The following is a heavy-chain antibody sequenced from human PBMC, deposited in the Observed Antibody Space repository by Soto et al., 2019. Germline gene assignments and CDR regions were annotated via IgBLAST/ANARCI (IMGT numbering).Heavy chain of an antibody. V-gene: IGHV5-51*01. CDR1: GYNFSNSW. D-gene: IGHD3-3*02. CDR2: IYPVDSDS. CDR3: AKQDACSISDF. J-gene: IGHJ4*03. Sequence: GEYLKISGKCSGYNFSNSWFAWVRRMPGKGMGWIGIIYPVDSDSRYSRSFQGQVSISADKSINTAYLQWGSLKASGTAMYKCAKQDACSISDFWGPGTMVTVAS.